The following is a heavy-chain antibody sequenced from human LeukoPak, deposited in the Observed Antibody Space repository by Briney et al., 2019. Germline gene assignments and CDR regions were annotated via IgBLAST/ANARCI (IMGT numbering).Heavy chain of an antibody. D-gene: IGHD6-19*01. V-gene: IGHV4-61*02. CDR3: ARAGSSGWPLDYYYMDV. CDR1: GGSISSGSYY. CDR2: IYTSGST. J-gene: IGHJ6*03. Sequence: PSQTLSLTCTVSGGSISSGSYYWSWIRQPAGKGLEWIGRIYTSGSTNYNPSLKGRVTISVDTSKNQFSLKLSSVTAADTAVYYCARAGSSGWPLDYYYMDVWGKGTTVTVSS.